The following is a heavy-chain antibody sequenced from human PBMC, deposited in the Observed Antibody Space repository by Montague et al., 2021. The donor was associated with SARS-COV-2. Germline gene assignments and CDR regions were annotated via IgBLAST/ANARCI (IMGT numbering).Heavy chain of an antibody. CDR1: GGSISGYY. Sequence: SETLSLTCTVSGGSISGYYWNWIRQPPGKGLEWIGYIYSSGSTNYNPSLKSRVTMSVDMSKNQLSLNLSSVTAADTAVYYCARDSLVASYYYYGVDVWGQGTTVTVAS. D-gene: IGHD2-2*01. V-gene: IGHV4-59*13. CDR3: ARDSLVASYYYYGVDV. CDR2: IYSSGST. J-gene: IGHJ6*02.